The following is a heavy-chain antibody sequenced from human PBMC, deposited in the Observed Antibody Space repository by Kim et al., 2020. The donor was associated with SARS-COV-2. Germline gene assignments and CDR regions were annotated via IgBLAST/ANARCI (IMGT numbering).Heavy chain of an antibody. Sequence: SETLSLTCAVYGGSFSGYYWSWIRQPPGKGLEWIGEINHSGSTNYNPSLKSRVTISVDTSKNQFSLKLSSVTAADTAVYYCARDAAVDIVVVVAATWFDPWGQGTLVTVSS. D-gene: IGHD2-15*01. CDR3: ARDAAVDIVVVVAATWFDP. J-gene: IGHJ5*02. CDR1: GGSFSGYY. V-gene: IGHV4-34*01. CDR2: INHSGST.